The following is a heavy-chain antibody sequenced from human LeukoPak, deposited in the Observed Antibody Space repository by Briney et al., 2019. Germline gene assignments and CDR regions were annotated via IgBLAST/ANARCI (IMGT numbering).Heavy chain of an antibody. CDR1: GGSFSGYY. CDR3: ARGSTYYDFWSGSLAGGFDY. V-gene: IGHV4-34*01. J-gene: IGHJ4*02. Sequence: PSETLSLTCAVDGGSFSGYYWSWIRQPPGKGLEWIGEINHSGSTNYNPSLKSRVTISVDTSKNQFSLKLSSVTAADTAVYYCARGSTYYDFWSGSLAGGFDYWGQGTLVTVSS. CDR2: INHSGST. D-gene: IGHD3-3*01.